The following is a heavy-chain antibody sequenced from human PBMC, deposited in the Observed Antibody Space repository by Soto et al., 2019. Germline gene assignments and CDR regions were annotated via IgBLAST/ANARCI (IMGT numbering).Heavy chain of an antibody. V-gene: IGHV4-59*08. J-gene: IGHJ4*02. CDR3: ARHPKGIAAAEFDY. Sequence: SETLSLTCTVSGGSISSYYWSWIRQPPGKGLEWIGYIYYSGSTNYNPSLKSRVTISVDTSKNQFSLKLSSVTAADTAVYYCARHPKGIAAAEFDYWGQGTLVTVSS. CDR1: GGSISSYY. CDR2: IYYSGST. D-gene: IGHD6-13*01.